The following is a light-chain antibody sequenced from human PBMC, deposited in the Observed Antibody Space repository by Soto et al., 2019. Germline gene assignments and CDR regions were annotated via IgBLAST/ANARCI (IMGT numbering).Light chain of an antibody. Sequence: QSALTQPVSVSASPGQSITISCAGTSSDIGRFDYVSWYQHHPGNAPKLVISAVSRRSSGISDRFSGSKSGNTATLTISVLQAEDDADYYCASYTPATTHVFGGGTKLNVL. CDR1: SSDIGRFDY. J-gene: IGLJ2*01. CDR2: AVS. V-gene: IGLV2-14*01. CDR3: ASYTPATTHV.